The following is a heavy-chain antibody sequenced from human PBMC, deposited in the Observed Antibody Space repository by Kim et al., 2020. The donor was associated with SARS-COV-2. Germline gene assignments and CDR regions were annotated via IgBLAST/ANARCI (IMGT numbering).Heavy chain of an antibody. Sequence: SETLSLTCAVYGGSFSGYYWSWIRQSPGKGLEWIGEINHTGSANFNPSLKSRVTISVDTSKNQFSLKLSSVTAADTAVYYCARVGSSSSYWGQGTLVTVS. CDR1: GGSFSGYY. J-gene: IGHJ4*02. V-gene: IGHV4-34*01. CDR3: ARVGSSSSY. CDR2: INHTGSA. D-gene: IGHD6-6*01.